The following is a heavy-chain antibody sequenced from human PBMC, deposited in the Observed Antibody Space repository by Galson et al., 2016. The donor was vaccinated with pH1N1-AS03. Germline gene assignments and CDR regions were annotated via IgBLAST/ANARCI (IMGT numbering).Heavy chain of an antibody. Sequence: CAISGDSVSGSRGVAWNWIRQSPSRGLEWLGRTFYWSKWSNDYAESVKSRITIDPDTSNIQFSLHLNSVTPEDTAIYFCARGKNSGFGYWGQGTPVTVSS. D-gene: IGHD3-10*01. CDR1: GDSVSGSRGVA. V-gene: IGHV6-1*01. CDR3: ARGKNSGFGY. J-gene: IGHJ4*02. CDR2: TFYWSKWSN.